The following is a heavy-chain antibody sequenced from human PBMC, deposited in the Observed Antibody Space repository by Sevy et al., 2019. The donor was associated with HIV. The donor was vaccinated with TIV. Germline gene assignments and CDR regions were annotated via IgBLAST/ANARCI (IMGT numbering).Heavy chain of an antibody. Sequence: GGSLRLSCAASGFTFSSYSMNWVHQAPGKGLEWVSSISSSSSYIYYADSVKGRFTISRDNAKNSLYLQMNSLRAEDTAVYYCARGPGITIFGVPQGWFDPWGQGTLVTVSS. CDR3: ARGPGITIFGVPQGWFDP. CDR1: GFTFSSYS. J-gene: IGHJ5*02. D-gene: IGHD3-3*01. CDR2: ISSSSSYI. V-gene: IGHV3-21*01.